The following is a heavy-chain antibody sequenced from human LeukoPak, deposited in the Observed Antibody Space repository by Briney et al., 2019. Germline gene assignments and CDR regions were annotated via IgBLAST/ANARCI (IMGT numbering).Heavy chain of an antibody. V-gene: IGHV3-30*18. CDR1: GFTFNRYW. Sequence: GGSLRLSCAASGFTFNRYWMNWVRQAPGKGLEWVAVISYDGSNKYYADSVKGRFTISRDNSKNTLYLQMNSLRAEDTAVYYCAKEHTGYSSGWLAFDIWGQGTMVTVSS. D-gene: IGHD6-19*01. J-gene: IGHJ3*02. CDR3: AKEHTGYSSGWLAFDI. CDR2: ISYDGSNK.